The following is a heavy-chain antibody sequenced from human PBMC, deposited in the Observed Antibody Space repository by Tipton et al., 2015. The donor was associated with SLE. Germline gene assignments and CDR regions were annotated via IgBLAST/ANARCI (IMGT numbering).Heavy chain of an antibody. CDR1: DDSISNYY. Sequence: TLSLTCTVSDDSISNYYWSWIRQSPGKGLEWIGYGYYIGSTNYNPSLKSRLTISVDTSKNQFSLRLSSVSAADTAMYYCARESFTNDFYYYMDVWGKGTTVTVSS. D-gene: IGHD2-8*01. V-gene: IGHV4-59*01. CDR2: GYYIGST. J-gene: IGHJ6*03. CDR3: ARESFTNDFYYYMDV.